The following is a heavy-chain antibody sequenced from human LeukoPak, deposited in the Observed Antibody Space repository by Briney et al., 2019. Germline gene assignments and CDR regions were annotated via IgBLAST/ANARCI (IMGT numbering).Heavy chain of an antibody. CDR1: GYTFTSYG. Sequence: GESLKVSCKASGYTFTSYGISWVRQAPGQGLEWMGWISAYNGNTNYAQKLQGRVTMTTDTSTSTAYMELRSLRSDDTAVYYCARVYYDSSGYYYDVFDYWGQGTLVTVSS. CDR2: ISAYNGNT. V-gene: IGHV1-18*01. J-gene: IGHJ4*02. CDR3: ARVYYDSSGYYYDVFDY. D-gene: IGHD3-22*01.